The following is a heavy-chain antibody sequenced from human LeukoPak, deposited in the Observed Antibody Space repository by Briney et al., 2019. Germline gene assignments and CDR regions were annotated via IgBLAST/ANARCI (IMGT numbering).Heavy chain of an antibody. V-gene: IGHV4-59*01. D-gene: IGHD6-13*01. CDR1: GGSFSGYY. CDR3: ARLRGPYSMATLSYYYYYGMDV. J-gene: IGHJ6*02. CDR2: IYYSGST. Sequence: SETLSLTCAVYGGSFSGYYWTWIRQPPGKGLEWIGYIYYSGSTNYNPSLKSRVTISVDTSKNQFSLKLSSVTAADTAVYYCARLRGPYSMATLSYYYYYGMDVWGQGTTVTVSS.